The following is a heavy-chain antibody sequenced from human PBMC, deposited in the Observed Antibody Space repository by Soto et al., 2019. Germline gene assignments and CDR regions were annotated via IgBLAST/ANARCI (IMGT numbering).Heavy chain of an antibody. Sequence: GGSLRLSCAASGFTFSSYSMNWVRQAPGKGLEWVSSISSSSSYIYYADSVKGRFTISIDNAKNSLYLQMNSLRAEDTAVYYCARDSPSGYYDSSGYYWDAFDIWGQGTMVTVS. CDR2: ISSSSSYI. V-gene: IGHV3-21*01. J-gene: IGHJ3*02. CDR1: GFTFSSYS. D-gene: IGHD3-22*01. CDR3: ARDSPSGYYDSSGYYWDAFDI.